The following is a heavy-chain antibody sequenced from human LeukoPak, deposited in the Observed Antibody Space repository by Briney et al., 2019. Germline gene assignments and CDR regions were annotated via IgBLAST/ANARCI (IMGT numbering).Heavy chain of an antibody. V-gene: IGHV3-30*02. Sequence: PGGSLRLSCAASGFTFSSYGMHWVRQAPGKGLEWVAFIQYDGSNTYYADSVKGRFTVSRDDSKNTLYLQMNSLRGDDTAVYYCAKDGTSYYYIYYWGQGTLVTVSS. CDR2: IQYDGSNT. J-gene: IGHJ4*02. CDR3: AKDGTSYYYIYY. D-gene: IGHD2/OR15-2a*01. CDR1: GFTFSSYG.